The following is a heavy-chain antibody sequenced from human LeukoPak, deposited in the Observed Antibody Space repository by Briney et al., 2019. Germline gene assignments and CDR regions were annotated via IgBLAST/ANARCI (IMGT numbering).Heavy chain of an antibody. CDR3: ARESPVTTADY. V-gene: IGHV7-4-1*02. D-gene: IGHD4-17*01. J-gene: IGHJ4*02. CDR2: INTNTGNP. CDR1: GYTFTGYY. Sequence: GASVKVSCKASGYTFTGYYMHWVRQAPGQGLEWMGWINTNTGNPTYAQGFTGRFVFSLDTSVSTAYLQISSLKAEDTAVYYCARESPVTTADYWGQGTLVTVSS.